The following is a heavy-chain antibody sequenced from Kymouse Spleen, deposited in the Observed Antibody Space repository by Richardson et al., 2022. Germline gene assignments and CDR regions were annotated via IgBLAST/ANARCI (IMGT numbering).Heavy chain of an antibody. CDR1: GFTFSSYW. CDR2: IKQDGSEK. V-gene: IGHV3-7*01. CDR3: ARDGMVRGVTGYYYYYYGMDV. Sequence: EVQLVESGGGLVQPGGSLRLSCAASGFTFSSYWMSWVRQAPGKGLEWVANIKQDGSEKYYVDSVKGRFTISRDNAKNSLYLQMNSLRAEDTAVYYCARDGMVRGVTGYYYYYYGMDVWGQGTTVTVSS. D-gene: IGHD3-10*01. J-gene: IGHJ6*02.